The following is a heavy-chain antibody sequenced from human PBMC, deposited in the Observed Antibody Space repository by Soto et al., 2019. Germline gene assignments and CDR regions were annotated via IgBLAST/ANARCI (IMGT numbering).Heavy chain of an antibody. CDR2: INHSGST. CDR1: GGSFSGYY. J-gene: IGHJ1*01. CDR3: ARADRKLRYCSSTSCYVGYFQH. D-gene: IGHD2-2*01. V-gene: IGHV4-34*01. Sequence: QVQLQQWGAGLLKPSETLSLTCAVYGGSFSGYYWSWIRQPPGKGLEWIGEINHSGSTNYNPSLRSRVTISVDTSKNQFSLKLSSVTAADTAVYYCARADRKLRYCSSTSCYVGYFQHWGQGTLVTVSS.